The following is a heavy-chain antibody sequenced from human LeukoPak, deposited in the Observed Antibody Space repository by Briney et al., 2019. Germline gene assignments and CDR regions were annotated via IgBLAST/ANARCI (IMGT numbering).Heavy chain of an antibody. CDR2: ISSGGSTI. J-gene: IGHJ3*02. CDR3: ARDRTGYSSDDAFDI. V-gene: IGHV3-11*01. D-gene: IGHD3-9*01. CDR1: GFTFSDYY. Sequence: GGSLRLSCAASGFTFSDYYINWIRQAPGKGLEWVSYISSGGSTIYYADSVKGRFTISRDNAKNSLYLQMNSLRAEDTAVYYCARDRTGYSSDDAFDIWGQGTMVTVSS.